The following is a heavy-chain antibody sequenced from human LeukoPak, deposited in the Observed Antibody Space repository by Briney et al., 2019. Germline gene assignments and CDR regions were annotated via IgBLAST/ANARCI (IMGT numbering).Heavy chain of an antibody. V-gene: IGHV4-39*01. J-gene: IGHJ4*02. CDR1: GGSISSSSYY. D-gene: IGHD4-23*01. Sequence: SETLSLTRTVSGGSISSSSYYWGWIRQPPGKGLEWIGSIYYSGSTYYNPSLKSRVTISVDTSKNQFSLKLSSVTAADTAVYYCARQDYGGNPYFDYWGQGTLVTVSS. CDR2: IYYSGST. CDR3: ARQDYGGNPYFDY.